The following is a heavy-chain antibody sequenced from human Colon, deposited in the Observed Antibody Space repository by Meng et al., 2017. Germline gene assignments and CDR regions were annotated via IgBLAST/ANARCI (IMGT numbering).Heavy chain of an antibody. V-gene: IGHV3-49*04. D-gene: IGHD4-17*01. Sequence: GESLKISCATSGFTFADDPLTWVRQAPGKGLEWVGFIRSKRYGGAPEHAASVEGRFIISRDDSRSIAYLQLNSLRTDDTAVYYCTREPTSKGAGDGWGQGTLVTVSS. CDR3: TREPTSKGAGDG. J-gene: IGHJ4*01. CDR1: GFTFADDP. CDR2: IRSKRYGGAP.